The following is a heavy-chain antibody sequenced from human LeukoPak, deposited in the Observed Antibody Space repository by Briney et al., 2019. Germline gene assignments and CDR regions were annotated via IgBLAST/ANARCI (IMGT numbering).Heavy chain of an antibody. CDR1: GYTFTSYD. CDR2: MNRNSGNT. CDR3: ARVKARQQLEY. D-gene: IGHD6-13*01. J-gene: IGHJ4*02. Sequence: GASVKVSCKASGYTFTSYDINWVRQATGQGLEWMGWMNRNSGNTGYAQKFQGRVTMTRNTSISTACMELSSVRCEDTAVYYCARVKARQQLEYWGQGTLVTVSS. V-gene: IGHV1-8*01.